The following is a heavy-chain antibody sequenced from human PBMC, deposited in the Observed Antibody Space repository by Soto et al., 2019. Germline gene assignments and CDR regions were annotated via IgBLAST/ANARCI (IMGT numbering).Heavy chain of an antibody. CDR3: SRQGFGALHGLVDA. CDR2: VHDSWGS. CDR1: GGSISNYY. J-gene: IGHJ6*02. Sequence: SETLSLTCTVSGGSISNYYWSWFRQTPGKGLEWIGYVHDSWGSNYNPSLKSRVAISLDTSKSQFSLTLTSVTATDTAVYYCSRQGFGALHGLVDAWGQGTTVTVSS. V-gene: IGHV4-59*08. D-gene: IGHD3-10*01.